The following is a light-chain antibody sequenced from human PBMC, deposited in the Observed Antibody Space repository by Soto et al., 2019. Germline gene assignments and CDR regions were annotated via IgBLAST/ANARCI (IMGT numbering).Light chain of an antibody. Sequence: EIVLTQSPGTLSLSPGERATLSCRASQSVSSSYLAWYQQKPGQAPRLLIYGASSRATGIPDRFSGSGSGTDFTLTISRLEREDFAVDYCHQYDSSPLTFGGGTKVEIK. V-gene: IGKV3-20*01. J-gene: IGKJ4*01. CDR1: QSVSSSY. CDR2: GAS. CDR3: HQYDSSPLT.